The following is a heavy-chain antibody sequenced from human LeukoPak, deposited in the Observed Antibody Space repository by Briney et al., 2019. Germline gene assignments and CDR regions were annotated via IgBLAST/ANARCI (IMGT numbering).Heavy chain of an antibody. CDR1: GYSISSGYY. J-gene: IGHJ4*02. CDR3: AIVYGNYGSGSHDY. Sequence: SETLSLTCAVSGYSISSGYYWGWIRQPPGKGLEWIGSIYHSGSTYYNPSLKSRVTISVDTSKNQFSLKLSSVTAADTAVYYCAIVYGNYGSGSHDYWGQGTLVTVSS. CDR2: IYHSGST. D-gene: IGHD3-10*01. V-gene: IGHV4-38-2*01.